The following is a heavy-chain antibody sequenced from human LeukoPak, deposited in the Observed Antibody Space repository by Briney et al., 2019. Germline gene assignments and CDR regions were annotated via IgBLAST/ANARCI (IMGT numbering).Heavy chain of an antibody. CDR2: INHSGRT. J-gene: IGHJ4*02. Sequence: PSETLSLTCIVSGGSISSDHWGWIRQPPGKGLEWIGSINHSGRTYYNPSLKGRVTISVDTSKSQFSLSLSSVTAADTAVYYCARLQFHDSDGDDQWGQGTLVTVSS. CDR1: GGSISSDH. V-gene: IGHV4-39*01. D-gene: IGHD2-21*01. CDR3: ARLQFHDSDGDDQ.